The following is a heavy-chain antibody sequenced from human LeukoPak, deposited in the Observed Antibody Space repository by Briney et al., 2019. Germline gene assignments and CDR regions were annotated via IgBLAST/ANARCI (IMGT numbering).Heavy chain of an antibody. CDR1: GFAFSGYS. D-gene: IGHD6-6*01. Sequence: PGGSLRLSCAASGFAFSGYSMHWVRQAPGKGLEWVAVISYDGHNKDYADSVKGRFTISRDNSKNTLYLQMNSLRAEDTAVYYCARLAIAARPGGQWYYFDYWGQGTLATVSS. V-gene: IGHV3-30*14. CDR3: ARLAIAARPGGQWYYFDY. CDR2: ISYDGHNK. J-gene: IGHJ4*02.